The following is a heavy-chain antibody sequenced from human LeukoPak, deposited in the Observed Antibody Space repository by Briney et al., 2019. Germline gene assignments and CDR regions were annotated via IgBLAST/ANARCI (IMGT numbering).Heavy chain of an antibody. Sequence: GASVKVSCKASGGTFSSYAISWVRQAPGQGLEWMGGIIPIFGTANYAQKFQGRVTITADESTSTAYKELSSLRSEDTAVYYCASGITIFGVVITPLGYWGQGTLVTVSS. CDR2: IIPIFGTA. D-gene: IGHD3-3*01. V-gene: IGHV1-69*13. J-gene: IGHJ4*02. CDR3: ASGITIFGVVITPLGY. CDR1: GGTFSSYA.